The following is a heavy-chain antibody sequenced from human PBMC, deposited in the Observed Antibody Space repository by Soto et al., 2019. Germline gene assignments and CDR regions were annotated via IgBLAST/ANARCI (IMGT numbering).Heavy chain of an antibody. CDR2: IYYSGST. V-gene: IGHV4-39*01. D-gene: IGHD5-12*01. CDR1: GGSISSSSYY. Sequence: SETLSLTCTVSGGSISSSSYYWGWIRQPPGKGLEWIGSIYYSGSTYYNPSLKSRVTISVDTSKNQFSLKLSSVTAADTAVYYCAIHVRGYSGYDSFDIGGQGTMVNVSS. CDR3: AIHVRGYSGYDSFDI. J-gene: IGHJ3*02.